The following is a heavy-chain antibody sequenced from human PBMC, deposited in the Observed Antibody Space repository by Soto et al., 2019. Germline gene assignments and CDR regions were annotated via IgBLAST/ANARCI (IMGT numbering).Heavy chain of an antibody. CDR2: INAGNGNR. D-gene: IGHD2-15*01. V-gene: IGHV1-3*01. Sequence: QVQLVQSGAEVKKPGASVKVSCKASGYTFTSYAMQWVRQAPGQRLEWLGWINAGNGNRKYSQRFQGRVTITRDTSASTAYMELSSLRSEATAVYYCASGPGGPDGPGDYWGQGTLVTVSS. CDR1: GYTFTSYA. CDR3: ASGPGGPDGPGDY. J-gene: IGHJ4*02.